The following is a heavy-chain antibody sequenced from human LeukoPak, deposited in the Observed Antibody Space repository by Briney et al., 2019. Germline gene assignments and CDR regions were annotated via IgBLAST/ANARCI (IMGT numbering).Heavy chain of an antibody. Sequence: ASVTVSFTCSGYTFTFYYMHWVRQAPGQGLERMGWINPNSGGTNYAQKFQGRVTMTRDTSISTAYMELSRLRSDDTAVYYCARVHYYDSSGYDYWGQGTLVTVSS. CDR1: GYTFTFYY. CDR2: INPNSGGT. J-gene: IGHJ4*02. CDR3: ARVHYYDSSGYDY. D-gene: IGHD3-22*01. V-gene: IGHV1-2*02.